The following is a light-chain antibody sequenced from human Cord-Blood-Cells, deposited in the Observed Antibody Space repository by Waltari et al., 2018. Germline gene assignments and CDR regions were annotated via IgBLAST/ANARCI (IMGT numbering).Light chain of an antibody. V-gene: IGLV2-23*01. J-gene: IGLJ2*01. CDR3: CSYAGSTV. Sequence: QSALTQPASVSGSPGQSITISCTGTSSDVGSYTLASWYQQHPGKAPKLMIYEGSKRPSGVSNRFSGSKSGNTASLTISGLQAEDEADYYCCSYAGSTVFGGGTKLTVL. CDR2: EGS. CDR1: SSDVGSYTL.